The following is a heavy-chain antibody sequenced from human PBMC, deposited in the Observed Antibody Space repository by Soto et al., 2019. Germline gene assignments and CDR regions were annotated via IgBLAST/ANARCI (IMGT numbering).Heavy chain of an antibody. J-gene: IGHJ6*03. V-gene: IGHV4-59*08. CDR3: ARQGNIEYYYYYYKDV. CDR2: IYYSGST. D-gene: IGHD3-16*02. Sequence: PSETLSLTCTVSGGSISSYYWSWIRQPPGKGLEWIGYIYYSGSTNYNPSLKSRVTISVDTSKNQFSLKLSSVTAADTAVYYCARQGNIEYYYYYYKDVWGKGTTVTVSS. CDR1: GGSISSYY.